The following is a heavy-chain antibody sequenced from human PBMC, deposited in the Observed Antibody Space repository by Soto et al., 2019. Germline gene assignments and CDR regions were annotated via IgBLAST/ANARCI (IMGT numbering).Heavy chain of an antibody. Sequence: QMQLVQSGPEVKKPGTSVKVSCKASGFTFTSSAVQWVRQARGQRLEWIGWIVVGSGNTHYAQKFQERVTITRDMSTSTAYMELSSLRSEDTAVYYCAADTRLTHYWYFDLWGRGTLVTVSS. V-gene: IGHV1-58*01. CDR1: GFTFTSSA. D-gene: IGHD3-3*01. CDR2: IVVGSGNT. J-gene: IGHJ2*01. CDR3: AADTRLTHYWYFDL.